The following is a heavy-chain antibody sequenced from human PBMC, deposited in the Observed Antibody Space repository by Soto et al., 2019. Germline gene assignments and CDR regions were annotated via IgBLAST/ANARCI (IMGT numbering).Heavy chain of an antibody. CDR1: GGSFSGYY. V-gene: IGHV4-34*01. CDR3: ASTVGIAAAGY. J-gene: IGHJ4*02. CDR2: INHSGST. Sequence: QVQLQQWGAGLLKPSETLSLTCAVYGGSFSGYYWSWIRQPPGKGLEWIGEINHSGSTNYNPSLKSRVTISVDTSKNQFSLKLSSVTAADTAVYYCASTVGIAAAGYWGQGTLVTVSS. D-gene: IGHD6-13*01.